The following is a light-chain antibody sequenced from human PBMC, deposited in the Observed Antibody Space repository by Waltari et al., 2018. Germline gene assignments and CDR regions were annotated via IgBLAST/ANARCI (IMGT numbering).Light chain of an antibody. CDR2: EVT. V-gene: IGLV2-14*01. Sequence: QSALTQPASVSGSPGQSITISCTGTSSDVGGYNYSSWYQQPPGKAPKLLIYEVTKRPSGVSDRFSGSKSGNTASLTISGLQAEDEADYYCTSYTSSITLVFGGGTKLTVL. CDR3: TSYTSSITLV. CDR1: SSDVGGYNY. J-gene: IGLJ3*02.